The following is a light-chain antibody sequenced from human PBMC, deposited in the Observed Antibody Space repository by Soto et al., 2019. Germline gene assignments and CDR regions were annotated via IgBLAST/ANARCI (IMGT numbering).Light chain of an antibody. CDR3: QKYNDWPSMST. V-gene: IGKV3-15*01. CDR2: GAS. Sequence: EIVMTQSPATLSVSPGERDTLSCRASQSFDSNLAWYQQKPGQAPRLLIFGASTSASGVPASFSGSGSGTEFTLTISGPQSEDVAVYYCQKYNDWPSMSTFGQGTKLEMK. J-gene: IGKJ2*01. CDR1: QSFDSN.